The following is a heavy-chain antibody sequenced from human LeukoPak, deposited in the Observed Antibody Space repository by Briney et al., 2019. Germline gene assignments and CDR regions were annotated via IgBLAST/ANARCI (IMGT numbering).Heavy chain of an antibody. Sequence: ASVTVSCKASGYTFSGYYLDWVRQAPGQGLEWMGWINPNSGGTNYAQKFQGRVTMTRDTSISTAYMELSRLRSDDTAVYYCARGDVGATGDYFDYWGQGTLVTVSS. CDR2: INPNSGGT. D-gene: IGHD1-26*01. V-gene: IGHV1-2*02. J-gene: IGHJ4*02. CDR3: ARGDVGATGDYFDY. CDR1: GYTFSGYY.